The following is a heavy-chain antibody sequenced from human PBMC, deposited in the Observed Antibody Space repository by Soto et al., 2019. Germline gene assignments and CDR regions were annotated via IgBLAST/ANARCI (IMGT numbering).Heavy chain of an antibody. D-gene: IGHD4-17*01. V-gene: IGHV1-69*13. J-gene: IGHJ6*02. Sequence: SVKVSCKASGGTFSSYDISWVRQAPGQGLEWMGGIIPIFGTANYAQKFQGRVTITADESTSTAYMELSSLRSEDTAVYYSGXXXXXTVXXSXXXYXGMXVWGQGXXXTXXS. CDR2: IIPIFGTA. CDR3: GXXXXXTVXXSXXXYXGMXV. CDR1: GGTFSSYD.